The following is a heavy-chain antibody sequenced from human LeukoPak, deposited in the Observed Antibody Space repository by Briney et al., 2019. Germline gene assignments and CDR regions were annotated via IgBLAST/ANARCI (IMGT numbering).Heavy chain of an antibody. J-gene: IGHJ4*02. CDR1: GFIFSNYG. CDR3: AKDPGPLMITFGGVVISYFDY. CDR2: IKGDGFDT. D-gene: IGHD3-16*01. Sequence: GGSLRLSCAGSGFIFSNYGMSWVRQAPGKGLEWVSGIKGDGFDTYYADSVKGRFTVSRDNSKNTLSLQMTSLSAEDTAVYYCAKDPGPLMITFGGVVISYFDYWGQGALVTVSS. V-gene: IGHV3-23*01.